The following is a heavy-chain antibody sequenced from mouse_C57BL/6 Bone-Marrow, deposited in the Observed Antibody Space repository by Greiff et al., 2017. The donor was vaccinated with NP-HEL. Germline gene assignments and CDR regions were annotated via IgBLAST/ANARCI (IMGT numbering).Heavy chain of an antibody. D-gene: IGHD2-3*01. CDR1: GFSLTSYG. CDR3: ARRRSIYDGYWGAMDY. V-gene: IGHV2-2*01. CDR2: IWSGGST. J-gene: IGHJ4*01. Sequence: VKLVESGPGLVQPSQSLSITCTVSGFSLTSYGVHWVRQSPGKGLEWLGVIWSGGSTDYNAAFVSRLSISKDNSKSQVFFKMNSLQADDTAIYYCARRRSIYDGYWGAMDYWGQGTSVTVSS.